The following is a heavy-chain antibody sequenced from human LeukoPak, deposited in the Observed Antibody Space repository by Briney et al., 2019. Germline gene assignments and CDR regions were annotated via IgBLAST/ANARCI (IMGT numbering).Heavy chain of an antibody. CDR3: ARGASGSYFWFDP. D-gene: IGHD1-26*01. Sequence: SETLSLTCTVSGGSISSYYWSWIRQPPGKGLEWIGYIYYSGSTNYNPSLKSRVTITIDTSKNQFSLKLSSVTAADTAVYYCARGASGSYFWFDPWGPGTLVTVSS. V-gene: IGHV4-59*01. J-gene: IGHJ5*02. CDR1: GGSISSYY. CDR2: IYYSGST.